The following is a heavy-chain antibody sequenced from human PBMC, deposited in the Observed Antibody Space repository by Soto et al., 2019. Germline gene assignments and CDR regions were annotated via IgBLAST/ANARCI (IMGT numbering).Heavy chain of an antibody. D-gene: IGHD1-1*01. J-gene: IGHJ6*02. V-gene: IGHV3-66*01. CDR1: GFTVSSNY. Sequence: EVQLVESGGGLVQPGGSLRLSCAASGFTVSSNYMSWVRQAPGKGLEWVSIIYSDDSTYYADSVKGRFTISRDNSKNTLYLQMNSLKAEDTAVYYCARDRRGAAHDRYYYCGMDVWGQGTTVTVSS. CDR2: IYSDDST. CDR3: ARDRRGAAHDRYYYCGMDV.